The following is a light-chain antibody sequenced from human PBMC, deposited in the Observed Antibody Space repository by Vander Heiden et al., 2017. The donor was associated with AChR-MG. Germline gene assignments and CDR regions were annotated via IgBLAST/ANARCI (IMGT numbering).Light chain of an antibody. CDR2: DVS. V-gene: IGLV2-11*01. CDR3: CSYAGSYTFDVV. J-gene: IGLJ2*01. CDR1: SSDVGGYNY. Sequence: QSALTQPRSVSVSPGQSVTISCTGTSSDVGGYNYVSWYQQHPGKAPKLMSYDVSKRPSGVPDRFSGSKSGNTASLTISGLQAEDEADYYCCSYAGSYTFDVVFGGGTKLTVL.